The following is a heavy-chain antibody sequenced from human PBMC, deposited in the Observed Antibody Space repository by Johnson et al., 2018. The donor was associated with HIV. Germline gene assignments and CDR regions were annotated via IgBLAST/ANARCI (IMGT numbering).Heavy chain of an antibody. V-gene: IGHV3-30*14. Sequence: QVQLVESGGGMVQPGRSLRLSCTASGFTFGDYALSWFRQAPGKGLEWVAGISYDGSNKYYADSVKGRFTISRDNSKNTLYLQMNSLRAEDTAVYYCARLDTSRRDAFDIWGQGTMVTVSS. CDR3: ARLDTSRRDAFDI. J-gene: IGHJ3*02. CDR2: ISYDGSNK. CDR1: GFTFGDYA.